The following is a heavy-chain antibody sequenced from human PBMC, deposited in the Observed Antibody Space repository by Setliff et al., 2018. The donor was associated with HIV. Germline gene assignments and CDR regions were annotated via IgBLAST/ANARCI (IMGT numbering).Heavy chain of an antibody. Sequence: ASVMVSCKASGNTLSSHYMHWVRQAPGKGLEWMGLINPSGDITSYAEKFQGRVTMTRDTSTSTVYMELRSLRSEDTAIYYCASKGGSGNYPDSDAFDIWGQGTLVTVSS. V-gene: IGHV1-46*01. D-gene: IGHD3-10*01. CDR3: ASKGGSGNYPDSDAFDI. J-gene: IGHJ3*02. CDR1: GNTLSSHY. CDR2: INPSGDIT.